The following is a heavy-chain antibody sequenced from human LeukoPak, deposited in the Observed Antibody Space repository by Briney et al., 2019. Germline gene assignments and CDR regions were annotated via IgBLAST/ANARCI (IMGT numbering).Heavy chain of an antibody. V-gene: IGHV4-59*08. D-gene: IGHD3-22*01. CDR2: IYSSGTT. CDR1: GGSITSYY. Sequence: SETLSLTCTVSGGSITSYYWSWIRQPPGKGLEWIGYIYSSGTTNYNPSLKSRVTISVDTSKNQFSLKLSSVTAADTAVYYCASHYYDSSGYYTEYLQHWGQGTLVTVSS. CDR3: ASHYYDSSGYYTEYLQH. J-gene: IGHJ1*01.